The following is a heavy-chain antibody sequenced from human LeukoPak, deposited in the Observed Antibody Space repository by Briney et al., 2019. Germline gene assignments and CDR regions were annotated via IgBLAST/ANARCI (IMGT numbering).Heavy chain of an antibody. CDR1: GYSFTSYW. J-gene: IGHJ6*02. D-gene: IGHD3-10*01. Sequence: GESLKISCKGSGYSFTSYWIGWVRQMPGKGLEWMGIIYPGDSDTRYSPSFQGQVTISADKPISTAYLQWSSLKASDTAMYYCARQRYGSGSSSYYYYGKDVWGQGTTVTVSS. CDR3: ARQRYGSGSSSYYYYGKDV. V-gene: IGHV5-51*01. CDR2: IYPGDSDT.